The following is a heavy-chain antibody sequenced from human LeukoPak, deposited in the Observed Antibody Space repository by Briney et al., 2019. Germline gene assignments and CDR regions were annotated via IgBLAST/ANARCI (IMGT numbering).Heavy chain of an antibody. D-gene: IGHD6-13*01. Sequence: GGSLRLSCAASGFSVSSNFMSWVRQAPGKGLEWVSIIYSGGSTYYADSVRGRFTISRDNSKNTLYLQMNSLRAEDTAVYYCARLAAAGSPGYWGQGTLVTVSS. J-gene: IGHJ4*02. V-gene: IGHV3-66*01. CDR3: ARLAAAGSPGY. CDR1: GFSVSSNF. CDR2: IYSGGST.